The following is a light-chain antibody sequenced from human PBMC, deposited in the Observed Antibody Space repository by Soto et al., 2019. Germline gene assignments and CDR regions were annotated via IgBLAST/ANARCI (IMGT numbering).Light chain of an antibody. CDR2: RVS. V-gene: IGKV2-24*01. CDR1: QSLVHSDGYTY. Sequence: EIVMTQTPLSSPVTLGQPASISCRSSQSLVHSDGYTYLSWLQQRPGQPPRLLIYRVSNRFSGAAPRXXGSGAGTDFTLKISRVEAEDVGVYYCMQATHYPPYTFGQGTKLEI. CDR3: MQATHYPPYT. J-gene: IGKJ2*01.